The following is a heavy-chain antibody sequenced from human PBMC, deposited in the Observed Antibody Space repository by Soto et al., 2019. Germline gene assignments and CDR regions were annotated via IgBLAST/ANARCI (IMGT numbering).Heavy chain of an antibody. Sequence: GGSLRLSCAASGFTFSNAWMNWVRRAPGKGLEWVGRIKSKTDGGTTDYAAPVKGRFTISRDDSKNTLYLQTNSLKTEDTAVYYCTTDSGSYYEVYYYYGMDVWGQGTTVTVSS. J-gene: IGHJ6*02. V-gene: IGHV3-15*07. CDR2: IKSKTDGGTT. CDR3: TTDSGSYYEVYYYYGMDV. CDR1: GFTFSNAW. D-gene: IGHD1-26*01.